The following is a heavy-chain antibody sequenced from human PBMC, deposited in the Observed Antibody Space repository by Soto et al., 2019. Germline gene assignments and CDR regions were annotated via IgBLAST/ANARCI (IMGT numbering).Heavy chain of an antibody. Sequence: QVQLVQSGAEVKKPGSSVKVSCKASGGTFSSYVINWVRQAPGEGLEWMGGIIPIFGTTNYAQKFQGRATITADESTRTAYMDRSGLRSEDTAVYYGARGGVVVDLRVKYDYGMDAWAKGPRSPSP. CDR1: GGTFSSYV. V-gene: IGHV1-69*12. CDR3: ARGGVVVDLRVKYDYGMDA. CDR2: IIPIFGTT. D-gene: IGHD2-15*01. J-gene: IGHJ6*02.